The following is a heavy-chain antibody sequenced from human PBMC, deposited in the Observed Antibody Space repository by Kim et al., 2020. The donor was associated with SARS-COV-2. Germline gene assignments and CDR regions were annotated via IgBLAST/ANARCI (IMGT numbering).Heavy chain of an antibody. D-gene: IGHD3-10*01. J-gene: IGHJ3*02. CDR1: GGSISSSSYY. Sequence: SETLSLTCTVSGGSISSSSYYWGWIRQPPGKGLEWIGSIYYSGSTYYNPSLKSLVTISVDTSKNQFSLKLSSVTAADTAVYYCARHWRGVRVNAFDIWGQGTMVTVSS. V-gene: IGHV4-39*01. CDR2: IYYSGST. CDR3: ARHWRGVRVNAFDI.